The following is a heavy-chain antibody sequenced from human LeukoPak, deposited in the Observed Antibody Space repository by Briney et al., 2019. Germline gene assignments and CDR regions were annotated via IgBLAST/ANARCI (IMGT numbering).Heavy chain of an antibody. CDR3: ARDRVSIWFGELTLQLDY. CDR1: GDSVSSNSAA. J-gene: IGHJ4*02. D-gene: IGHD3-10*01. CDR2: TYYRSKWYS. V-gene: IGHV6-1*01. Sequence: SQTLSLTCAISGDSVSSNSAAWNWIRQSPSRGLEWLGRTYYRSKWYSDYAVSVKSRITINPDTSKNQFSLQLNSVTPEDTAVYYCARDRVSIWFGELTLQLDYWGQGTLVTVSS.